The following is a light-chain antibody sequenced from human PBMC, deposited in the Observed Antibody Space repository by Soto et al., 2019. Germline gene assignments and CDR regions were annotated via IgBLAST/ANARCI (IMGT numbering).Light chain of an antibody. Sequence: EIVLTQSPATLSLSPGESATLSCRASQSVDSYLACYQQTPGQAPSLLIYDASNRATGIPARFSGSGSGTDFTLTISSLEPADFAVYYCQQSSNWPRTFGQGTKLEIK. CDR1: QSVDSY. CDR3: QQSSNWPRT. V-gene: IGKV3-11*01. J-gene: IGKJ2*01. CDR2: DAS.